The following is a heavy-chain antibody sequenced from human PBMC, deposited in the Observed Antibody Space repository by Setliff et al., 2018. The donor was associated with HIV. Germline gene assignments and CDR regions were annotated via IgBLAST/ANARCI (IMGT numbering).Heavy chain of an antibody. CDR2: SHYSGST. D-gene: IGHD3-22*01. J-gene: IGHJ4*02. CDR1: GGSFSGYY. Sequence: SETLSLTCAVYGGSFSGYYWSWTRQPPGKGLEWIGESHYSGSTNYSPSLKSRVTISVDMSKNQFSLRLDSVIAAEPAVYYCARKTGYYYDTSGFNPYAFDNWGQGTLVTVSS. V-gene: IGHV4-34*01. CDR3: ARKTGYYYDTSGFNPYAFDN.